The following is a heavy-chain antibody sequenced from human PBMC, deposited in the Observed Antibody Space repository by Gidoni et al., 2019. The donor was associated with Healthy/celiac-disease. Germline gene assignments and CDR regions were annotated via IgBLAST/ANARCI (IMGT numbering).Heavy chain of an antibody. D-gene: IGHD6-6*01. V-gene: IGHV3-48*03. CDR2: ISSSGSTI. Sequence: EVRLVESGGGWVQPGGSLRLASAASGCTFSSYEMNWVRQAPGKGLEWVSYISSSGSTIYYADSVKGRFTISRDNAKNSLYLQMNSLRAEDTAVYYCARGAGIAARLNFDYWGQGTLVTVSS. CDR3: ARGAGIAARLNFDY. CDR1: GCTFSSYE. J-gene: IGHJ4*02.